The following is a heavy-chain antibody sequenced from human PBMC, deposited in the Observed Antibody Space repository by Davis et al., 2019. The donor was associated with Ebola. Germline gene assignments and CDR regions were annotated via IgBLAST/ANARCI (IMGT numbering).Heavy chain of an antibody. CDR2: ITNSGGST. D-gene: IGHD5-18*01. CDR3: ARDLTDTAMVPFDY. V-gene: IGHV3-23*01. CDR1: GFTFSSYA. Sequence: GSLRLSCAASGFTFSSYAMNWVRQAPGKGLEWVSGITNSGGSTYYADSVKGRFTISRDNSKNTLYLQMNSLRAEDTAVYYCARDLTDTAMVPFDYWGQGTLVTVSS. J-gene: IGHJ4*02.